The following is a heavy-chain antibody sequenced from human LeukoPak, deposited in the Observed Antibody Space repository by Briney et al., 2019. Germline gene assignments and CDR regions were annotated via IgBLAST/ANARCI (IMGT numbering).Heavy chain of an antibody. Sequence: GGSLRLSCAASGFTFSSYSMNWVRQAPGKGLEWVSSISSSSSYIYYADSVKGRFTISRDKAKNSLYLQMNSLRAEDTAVYYCARLHTLSSGWWVDYRGQGTLVTVSS. D-gene: IGHD6-19*01. CDR1: GFTFSSYS. V-gene: IGHV3-21*01. J-gene: IGHJ4*02. CDR3: ARLHTLSSGWWVDY. CDR2: ISSSSSYI.